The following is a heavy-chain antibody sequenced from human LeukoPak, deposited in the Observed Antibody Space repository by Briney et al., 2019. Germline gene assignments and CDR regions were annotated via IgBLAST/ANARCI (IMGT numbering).Heavy chain of an antibody. Sequence: PSETLSLTCAVYGGSFSGYYWSWIRQPPGKGLEWIGEINHSGSTNYNPSLKSRVTISVDTSKNQFSLKLSSVTAADTAVYYCARGPGIAVAGTDHYWGQGTLVTVSS. CDR1: GGSFSGYY. CDR3: ARGPGIAVAGTDHY. J-gene: IGHJ4*02. V-gene: IGHV4-34*01. D-gene: IGHD6-19*01. CDR2: INHSGST.